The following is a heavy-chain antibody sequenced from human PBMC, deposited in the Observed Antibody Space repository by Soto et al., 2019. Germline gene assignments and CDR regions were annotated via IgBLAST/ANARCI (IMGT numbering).Heavy chain of an antibody. CDR2: ISSSSSYI. V-gene: IGHV3-21*01. Sequence: EVQLVESGGGLVKPGGSLRLSCAASGFTFSSYSMNWVRQAPGKGLEWVSSISSSSSYIYYADSVKGRFTISRDNAKNSLYLQMNSLRAEGTAVYYCARGTTDSGSSYYFDYWGQGTLVTVSS. CDR3: ARGTTDSGSSYYFDY. CDR1: GFTFSSYS. J-gene: IGHJ4*02. D-gene: IGHD3-10*01.